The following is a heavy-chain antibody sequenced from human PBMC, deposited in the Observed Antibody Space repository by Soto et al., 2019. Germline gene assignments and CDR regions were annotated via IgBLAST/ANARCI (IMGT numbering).Heavy chain of an antibody. D-gene: IGHD6-19*01. V-gene: IGHV3-30-3*01. CDR1: GFTFSSYD. CDR3: ARGGEWLVGNWFDP. J-gene: IGHJ5*02. Sequence: VQLVESGGGVVQPGRSLRLSCAASGFTFSSYDMHWVRQAPGKGLEWVAVISYDGSNKYYADSVKGRFTISRDNSKNTLYLQMNSLRAEDTAVYYCARGGEWLVGNWFDPWGQGTLVTVSS. CDR2: ISYDGSNK.